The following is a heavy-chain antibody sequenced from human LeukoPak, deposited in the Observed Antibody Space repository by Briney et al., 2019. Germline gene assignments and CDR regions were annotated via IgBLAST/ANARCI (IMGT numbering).Heavy chain of an antibody. Sequence: SETLSLTCTVSGYSISSGYDWGWIRQPPGKGLEWIGYIYYSGSTNYNPSLKSRVTISVDTSKNQFSLKLSSVTAADTAVYYCARHLLGYSSGLVPYWYFDLWGRGTLVTVSS. D-gene: IGHD6-19*01. V-gene: IGHV4-38-2*02. CDR3: ARHLLGYSSGLVPYWYFDL. CDR1: GYSISSGYD. CDR2: IYYSGST. J-gene: IGHJ2*01.